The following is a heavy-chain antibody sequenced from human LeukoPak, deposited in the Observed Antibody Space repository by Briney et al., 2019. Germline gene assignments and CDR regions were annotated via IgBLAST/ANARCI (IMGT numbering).Heavy chain of an antibody. CDR1: GYTFTSYG. Sequence: VASVKVSCKASGYTFTSYGISWVRQAPGQGLEWMGWISAYNGNTNYAQKLQGRVTMTTDTSTSTAYMELRSLRSDDTAVYYCARDMITMVQGVIVFDYWGQGTLVTVSS. CDR3: ARDMITMVQGVIVFDY. CDR2: ISAYNGNT. D-gene: IGHD3-10*01. J-gene: IGHJ4*02. V-gene: IGHV1-18*01.